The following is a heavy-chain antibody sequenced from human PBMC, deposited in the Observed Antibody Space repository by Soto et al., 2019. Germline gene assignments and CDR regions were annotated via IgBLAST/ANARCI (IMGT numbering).Heavy chain of an antibody. CDR3: ARGNHRWLQLWYFDL. D-gene: IGHD5-12*01. Sequence: QVQLVQSGAEVKKPGSSVTVSCKASGGTFSSYTISWVRQAPGQGLEWMGGIIPIFGTANYAQKFQGRVTMTADDSPSTACMELSSLRSEDTAVYYCARGNHRWLQLWYFDLWGRGTLVTVSS. J-gene: IGHJ2*01. CDR2: IIPIFGTA. V-gene: IGHV1-69*12. CDR1: GGTFSSYT.